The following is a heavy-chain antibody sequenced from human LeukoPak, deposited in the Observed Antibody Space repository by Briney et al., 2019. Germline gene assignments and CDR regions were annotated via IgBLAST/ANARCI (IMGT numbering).Heavy chain of an antibody. D-gene: IGHD5-12*01. CDR2: FYSGGST. CDR3: ARGRGYSGYDESYPFDY. V-gene: IGHV3-66*01. CDR1: GFAVSSNY. Sequence: PGGSLRLSCAASGFAVSSNYMNWVRQAPGKGLEWLSGFYSGGSTDYADAVKGRFTMSRDNSKNTLYLQMNSLRAEDTAVYYCARGRGYSGYDESYPFDYWGQGTLVTVSS. J-gene: IGHJ4*02.